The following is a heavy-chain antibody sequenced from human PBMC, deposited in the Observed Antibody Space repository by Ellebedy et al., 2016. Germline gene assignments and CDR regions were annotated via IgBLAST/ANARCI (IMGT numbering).Heavy chain of an antibody. CDR1: GFTFSNFA. CDR2: ISSTATYI. CDR3: ASRAMAVAGTDPPRDYYYGMDV. V-gene: IGHV3-21*01. D-gene: IGHD6-19*01. Sequence: GGSLRLSCTASGFTFSNFAMSWVRQAPGKRLEWVSSISSTATYIYYADSVKGRFTISRDNAKNSLFLQMNSLRIEDSAVYYCASRAMAVAGTDPPRDYYYGMDVWGQGTTVTVSS. J-gene: IGHJ6*02.